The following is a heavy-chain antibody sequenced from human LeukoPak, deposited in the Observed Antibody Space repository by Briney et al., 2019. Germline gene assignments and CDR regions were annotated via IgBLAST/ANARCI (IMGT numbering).Heavy chain of an antibody. Sequence: PSETLSLTCTVSGYSISSGYYWGWIRQPPGKGLEWIGSIYHSGSTYYNPSLKSRVTISVDTSKNQFSLKLSSVTAADTAVYYCARVFEYSYGPQRHYWGQGTLVTVSS. J-gene: IGHJ4*02. CDR2: IYHSGST. CDR3: ARVFEYSYGPQRHY. CDR1: GYSISSGYY. V-gene: IGHV4-38-2*02. D-gene: IGHD5-18*01.